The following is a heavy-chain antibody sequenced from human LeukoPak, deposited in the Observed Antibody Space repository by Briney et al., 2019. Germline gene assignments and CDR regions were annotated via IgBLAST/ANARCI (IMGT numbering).Heavy chain of an antibody. CDR2: MYNSGST. J-gene: IGHJ4*02. CDR3: ARDQGIAASIDY. V-gene: IGHV4-59*12. CDR1: GGSISSYY. Sequence: SETLSLTCTVSGGSISSYYWSWIRQPPRKGLEWIGYMYNSGSTNYNPSLKSRVTISVDRSKNQFSLKLTSVTAADAAVYYCARDQGIAASIDYWGQGTLVTVSS. D-gene: IGHD6-13*01.